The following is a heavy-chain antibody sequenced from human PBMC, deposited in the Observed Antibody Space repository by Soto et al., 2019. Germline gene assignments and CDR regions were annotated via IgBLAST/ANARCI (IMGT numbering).Heavy chain of an antibody. J-gene: IGHJ4*01. CDR1: GFTFSSYA. Sequence: EVQLLESGGGLVQPGGSLRLSCAVSGFTFSSYAMSWVRQAPGKGLEWVSAISGSGGTTYYADSVKGRFTISRDNSKNTLYLQMNSLSPEDTAVYYCAKVYISGYSDEHHFDYWGHGTLVTV. V-gene: IGHV3-23*01. D-gene: IGHD3-22*01. CDR3: AKVYISGYSDEHHFDY. CDR2: ISGSGGTT.